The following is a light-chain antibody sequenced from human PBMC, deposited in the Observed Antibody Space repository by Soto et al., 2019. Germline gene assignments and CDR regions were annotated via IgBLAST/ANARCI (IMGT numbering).Light chain of an antibody. Sequence: QSVLLQPASVSGSPGQSITISCTGTSSDVGGYNFVSWYQQHPGKAPKLMIYDVRNRPSGVSNRFSGSKSVNTASLTISGLQAEDEADYYCSSYTSISTYVFGTGTKVTVL. J-gene: IGLJ1*01. V-gene: IGLV2-14*01. CDR2: DVR. CDR1: SSDVGGYNF. CDR3: SSYTSISTYV.